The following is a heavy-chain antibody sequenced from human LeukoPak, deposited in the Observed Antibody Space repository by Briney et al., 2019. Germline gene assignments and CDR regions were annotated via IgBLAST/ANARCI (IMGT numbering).Heavy chain of an antibody. V-gene: IGHV4-61*01. Sequence: SETLSLTCTVSGDSISSASYYWSWIRQPPGKGLEWIGYIYYSGSTNYNPSLKSRVTISVDTSKNQFSLKLSSVTAADTAVYYCARGPTGGKMATAHFDYWGQGTLVTVSS. J-gene: IGHJ4*02. D-gene: IGHD5-24*01. CDR1: GDSISSASYY. CDR3: ARGPTGGKMATAHFDY. CDR2: IYYSGST.